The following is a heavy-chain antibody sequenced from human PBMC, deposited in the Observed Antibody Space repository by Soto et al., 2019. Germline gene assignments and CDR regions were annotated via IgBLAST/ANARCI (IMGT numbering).Heavy chain of an antibody. J-gene: IGHJ6*02. D-gene: IGHD1-1*01. Sequence: GGSLRLSCAASGFTFSNYWMTWVRQAPGKGREWVANIKQDGSEKYYGDSVKGRFTIFRDNAKNSLYLPMNSLTAEDTAVYYCARGTGYYSYYSMDVWGQGTTVTVSS. CDR3: ARGTGYYSYYSMDV. CDR1: GFTFSNYW. V-gene: IGHV3-7*01. CDR2: IKQDGSEK.